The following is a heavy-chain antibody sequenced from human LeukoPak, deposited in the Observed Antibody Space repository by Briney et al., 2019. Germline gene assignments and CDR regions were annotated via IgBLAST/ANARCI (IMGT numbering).Heavy chain of an antibody. Sequence: SQTLSLTCAVSGGSISSGGYSWSWIRQPPGKGLEWIGYIYHSGSTYYNPSLKSRVTISVDRSKNQFSLKLSSVTAADTAVYYCARGRDSYGSGTYYFEYWGQGTLVTVSS. V-gene: IGHV4-30-2*01. CDR2: IYHSGST. CDR3: ARGRDSYGSGTYYFEY. J-gene: IGHJ4*02. CDR1: GGSISSGGYS. D-gene: IGHD3-10*01.